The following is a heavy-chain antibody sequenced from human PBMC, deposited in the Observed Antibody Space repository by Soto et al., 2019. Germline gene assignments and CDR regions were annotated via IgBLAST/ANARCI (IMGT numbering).Heavy chain of an antibody. CDR2: INDYGTTI. CDR3: ARGGLEPFDY. J-gene: IGHJ4*02. D-gene: IGHD1-1*01. CDR1: GFNLGSYW. Sequence: GGSLRLSCAASGFNLGSYWMHWVRQAPGKGLVWVSRINDYGTTINYAESVEGRFTISRDDAKSEVYLQMNNLRAEDTAVYYCARGGLEPFDYWGQGALVTVSS. V-gene: IGHV3-74*01.